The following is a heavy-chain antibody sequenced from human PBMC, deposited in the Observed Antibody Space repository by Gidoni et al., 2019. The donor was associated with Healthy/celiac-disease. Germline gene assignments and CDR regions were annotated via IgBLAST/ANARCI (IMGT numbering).Heavy chain of an antibody. J-gene: IGHJ4*02. Sequence: QVQLVQSGAEVKKPGSSVQVSCKASGGTFSSYAISWVRQAPGQGLEWMGGIIPIVGKANYEQKCQGRGTITADESTSTADMGLSSLRSEDTAVYYCASVPISGYYTQRGGFDYWGQGTLVTVSS. D-gene: IGHD3-22*01. V-gene: IGHV1-69*01. CDR1: GGTFSSYA. CDR2: IIPIVGKA. CDR3: ASVPISGYYTQRGGFDY.